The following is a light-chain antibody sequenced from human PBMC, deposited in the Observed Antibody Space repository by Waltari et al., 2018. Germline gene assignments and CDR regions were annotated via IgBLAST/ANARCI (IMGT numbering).Light chain of an antibody. V-gene: IGLV1-51*01. CDR3: GTWDSSLSAVV. J-gene: IGLJ2*01. Sequence: QSVLTQPPSVSAAPGQRVTLSCSGSGSTIGNIFVSWDHQVPVTAPTHLIYDHNKRPSGIPDRFSGSKSGTSATLGITGLQTGDEADYYCGTWDSSLSAVVFGGGTKLTVL. CDR1: GSTIGNIF. CDR2: DHN.